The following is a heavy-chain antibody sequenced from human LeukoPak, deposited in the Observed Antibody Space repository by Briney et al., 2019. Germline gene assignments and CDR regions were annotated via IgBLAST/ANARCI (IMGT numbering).Heavy chain of an antibody. J-gene: IGHJ4*02. CDR1: GCTFSSYA. V-gene: IGHV1-69*04. CDR2: IIPILGIA. D-gene: IGHD3-22*01. CDR3: ARILTYYYDSSGYPR. Sequence: SVKVSCKASGCTFSSYAISWVRQAPGQGLEWMGRIIPILGIANYAQKFQGRVTITADKSTSTAYMELSSLRSEDTAVYYCARILTYYYDSSGYPRRGQGTLVTVSS.